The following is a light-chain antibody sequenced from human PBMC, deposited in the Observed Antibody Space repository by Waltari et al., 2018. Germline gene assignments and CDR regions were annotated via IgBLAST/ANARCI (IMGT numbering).Light chain of an antibody. CDR2: GND. CDR1: PSNIWHRY. V-gene: IGLV1-51*02. CDR3: GTWDNTLSAV. Sequence: QSVLTQPPSVSAAPGQKVTISCPGSPSNIWHRYVPWYQQFPGAAPKVLTYGNDKRTTGIPDRFSGSKSSTSATLDITGLQTGDEADYYCGTWDNTLSAVFGGGTKVTVL. J-gene: IGLJ2*01.